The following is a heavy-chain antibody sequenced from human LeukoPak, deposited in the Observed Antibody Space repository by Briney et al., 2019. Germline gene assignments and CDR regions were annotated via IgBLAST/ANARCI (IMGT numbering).Heavy chain of an antibody. V-gene: IGHV4-30-4*01. CDR2: IYYSGST. CDR1: GGSISSGDYY. CDR3: ARGARYDFWSGYSNYYYYGMDV. J-gene: IGHJ6*02. Sequence: SQTLSLTCTVSGGSISSGDYYWSWLRQPPGKGLEWIVYIYYSGSTYYNPSLKSRVTISVDTSKNQFSLKLSSVTAADTALYYCARGARYDFWSGYSNYYYYGMDVWGQGTTVTVSS. D-gene: IGHD3-3*01.